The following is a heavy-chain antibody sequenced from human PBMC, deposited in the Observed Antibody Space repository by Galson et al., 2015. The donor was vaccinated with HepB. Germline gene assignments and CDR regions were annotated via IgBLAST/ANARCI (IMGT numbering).Heavy chain of an antibody. Sequence: SLRLSCAASRFTFSDFAMVWVRQAPGVGLEWVSTCGSGNIKYYADSVKGRFTISGDNSRNTLYLQMNSLRAEDTAVYYCAKWRLSERWFDPWGQGTLVTVSS. CDR2: CGSGNIK. CDR1: RFTFSDFA. D-gene: IGHD1-1*01. J-gene: IGHJ5*02. V-gene: IGHV3-23*01. CDR3: AKWRLSERWFDP.